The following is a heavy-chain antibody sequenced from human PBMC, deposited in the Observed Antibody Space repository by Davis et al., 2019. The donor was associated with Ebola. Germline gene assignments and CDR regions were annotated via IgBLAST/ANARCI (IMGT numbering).Heavy chain of an antibody. CDR1: GYTFTSYA. CDR2: INAGNGNT. CDR3: ARDPGYYDSSGYQDY. J-gene: IGHJ4*02. V-gene: IGHV1-3*01. Sequence: ASVKVSCKASGYTFTSYAMHWVRQAPGQRLEWMGWINAGNGNTKYSQKFQGRVTITRDTSASTAYMELSSLRSEDTAVYYCARDPGYYDSSGYQDYWGQGTLVTVSS. D-gene: IGHD3-22*01.